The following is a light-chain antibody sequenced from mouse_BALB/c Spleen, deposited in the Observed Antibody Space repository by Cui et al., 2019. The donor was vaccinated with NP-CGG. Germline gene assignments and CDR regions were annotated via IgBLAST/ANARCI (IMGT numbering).Light chain of an antibody. CDR1: TGAVTISNY. CDR2: GTN. V-gene: IGLV1*01. Sequence: AIVTQESALTTSPGETVTLTCRSSTGAVTISNYANWVQEKSDHLFTGLIGGTNNRAPGVPARFSGSLIGDKAALTITGAQTEDEAMYFCALWYSNHWVFGGGTKLTVL. J-gene: IGLJ1*01. CDR3: ALWYSNHWV.